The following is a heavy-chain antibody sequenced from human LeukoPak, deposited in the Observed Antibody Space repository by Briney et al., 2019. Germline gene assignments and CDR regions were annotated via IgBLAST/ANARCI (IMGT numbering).Heavy chain of an antibody. V-gene: IGHV4-4*02. CDR2: IYHSGST. D-gene: IGHD6-13*01. CDR1: GGSISSSNW. CDR3: ARVSIAAAGRGFDY. Sequence: SETLSLTCAVSGGSISSSNWWSWVRQPPGKGLEWIGEIYHSGSTNYNPSLKSRVTISVDKSKNQFSLKLSSVTAADTAVYYCARVSIAAAGRGFDYWGQGTLVTVSS. J-gene: IGHJ4*02.